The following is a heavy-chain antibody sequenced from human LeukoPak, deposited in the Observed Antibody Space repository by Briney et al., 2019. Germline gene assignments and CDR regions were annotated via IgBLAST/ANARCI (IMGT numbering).Heavy chain of an antibody. J-gene: IGHJ4*02. V-gene: IGHV4-59*01. Sequence: PSETLSLTCTVSGGSICSYYWSWIRQPPGRGLEWSGYIYYSGSTNYNPSLKSRVTISVDTSKNQCSLKLSSVTAADTAGYYCSRDGMGATSDYWGQGTLVTVSS. CDR3: SRDGMGATSDY. D-gene: IGHD1-26*01. CDR2: IYYSGST. CDR1: GGSICSYY.